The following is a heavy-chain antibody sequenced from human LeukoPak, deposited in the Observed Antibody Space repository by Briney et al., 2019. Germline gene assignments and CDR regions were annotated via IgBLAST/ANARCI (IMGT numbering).Heavy chain of an antibody. Sequence: PGGSLRLSCAASGFTFSSYSMNWVRQAPGKGLEWVSYISSSSSTIYYADSVKGRFNISRDNAKNSLYLQMNSLRAEDTAVYYCASLPPRAFDTWGQGTMVTVSS. CDR3: ASLPPRAFDT. V-gene: IGHV3-48*04. J-gene: IGHJ3*02. CDR2: ISSSSSTI. CDR1: GFTFSSYS.